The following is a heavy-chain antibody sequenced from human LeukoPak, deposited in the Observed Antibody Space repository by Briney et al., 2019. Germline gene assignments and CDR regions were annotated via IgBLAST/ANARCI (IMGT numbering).Heavy chain of an antibody. CDR2: IKQDGSEK. V-gene: IGHV3-7*01. Sequence: GGSLRLSCAASGFTFSSYWMSWVRQAPGKGLEWVANIKQDGSEKYYVDSVKGRFTISRDNAKNSLYLQMNSLRAEDTAVYYCARGPGWGYFDWSYYFDYWGQGTLVTVSS. D-gene: IGHD3-9*01. CDR3: ARGPGWGYFDWSYYFDY. CDR1: GFTFSSYW. J-gene: IGHJ4*02.